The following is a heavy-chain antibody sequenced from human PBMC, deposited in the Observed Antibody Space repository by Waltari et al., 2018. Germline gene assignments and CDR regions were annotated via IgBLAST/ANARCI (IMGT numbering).Heavy chain of an antibody. Sequence: EVRLLDSGGGLVQPGGSLRLSCAASGFTFSSSAMSWVRQAPGKGLEWVAVIYSNGSTYYRDYVKGRFTISRDNSKNTVYLQMNNLRAEDTALYYCAKDRGSIWYGGFDYWGQGTLVSVSS. CDR3: AKDRGSIWYGGFDY. J-gene: IGHJ4*02. CDR2: IYSNGST. D-gene: IGHD6-13*01. V-gene: IGHV3-23*03. CDR1: GFTFSSSA.